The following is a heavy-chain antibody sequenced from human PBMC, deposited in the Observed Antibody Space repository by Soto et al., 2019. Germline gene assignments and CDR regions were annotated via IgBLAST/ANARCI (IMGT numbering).Heavy chain of an antibody. J-gene: IGHJ6*02. CDR1: GCTFRTDP. Sequence: EAQLLESGGGLVQPGGSLRLSCAACGCTFRTDPMSWVRQAPGKGLEWVSGISGSGISTYYTDSVKGRFTISRDNSKNTVFLQMNSLRDEDTAVYYCVKPPVITASYYYYDMDVWGQGTTVTVPS. CDR3: VKPPVITASYYYYDMDV. V-gene: IGHV3-23*01. CDR2: ISGSGIST. D-gene: IGHD4-4*01.